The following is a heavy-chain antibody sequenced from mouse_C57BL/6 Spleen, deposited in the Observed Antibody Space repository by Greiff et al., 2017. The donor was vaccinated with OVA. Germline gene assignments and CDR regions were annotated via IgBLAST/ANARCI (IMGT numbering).Heavy chain of an antibody. CDR3: ARSYYGSSYGDFDY. CDR2: IDPSDSYT. J-gene: IGHJ2*01. Sequence: VKLQQPGAELVMPGASVKLSCKASGYTFTSYWMHWVKQRPGQGLEWIGEIDPSDSYTNYNQKFKGKSTLTVDKSSSTAYMQLSSLTSEDSAVYYCARSYYGSSYGDFDYWGQGTTLTVSS. V-gene: IGHV1-69*01. CDR1: GYTFTSYW. D-gene: IGHD1-1*01.